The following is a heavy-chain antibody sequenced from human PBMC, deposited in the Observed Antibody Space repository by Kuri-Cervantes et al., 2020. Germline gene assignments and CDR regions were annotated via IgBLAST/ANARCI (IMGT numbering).Heavy chain of an antibody. J-gene: IGHJ2*01. Sequence: GESLKISCAASGFTFSSYEMNWVRQAPGKGLEWVSCISSSSSYIYYADSVKGRFTISRDNAKNSLYLQMDSLRANDTAVYYCARVVYFDLWGRGTLVTVSS. CDR2: ISSSSSYI. CDR1: GFTFSSYE. CDR3: ARVVYFDL. V-gene: IGHV3-48*03.